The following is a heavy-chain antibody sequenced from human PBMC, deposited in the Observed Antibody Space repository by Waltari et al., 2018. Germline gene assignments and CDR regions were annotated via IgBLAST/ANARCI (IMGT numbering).Heavy chain of an antibody. V-gene: IGHV1-69*12. CDR2: IIPIFGTP. J-gene: IGHJ4*02. CDR1: GGTSRTFV. D-gene: IGHD3-22*01. CDR3: ARSYYYDRIGDYPSLGAFDY. Sequence: QFQLVQSGPEVKKPGSWVKVPGRPSGGTSRTFVFSWWRRAHGKGLEWRGGIIPIFGTPNYAQKLQVRVTIIADESTSTVYMELSSLRSEDTAVYYCARSYYYDRIGDYPSLGAFDYWGQGTLVTVSS.